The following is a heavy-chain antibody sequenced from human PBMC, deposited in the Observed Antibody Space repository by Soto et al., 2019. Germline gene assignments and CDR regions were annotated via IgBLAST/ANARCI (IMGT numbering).Heavy chain of an antibody. Sequence: GASVKVSCKASGYTFTSHGISWVRQTPGQGLEWMGWISVNNGKTHYAQKLQGRVTMTADTSTSTAYMELRSLRSEDTATYYCARDGNWNYEHWGQGTLVTVS. CDR1: GYTFTSHG. D-gene: IGHD1-7*01. J-gene: IGHJ4*02. CDR2: ISVNNGKT. V-gene: IGHV1-18*04. CDR3: ARDGNWNYEH.